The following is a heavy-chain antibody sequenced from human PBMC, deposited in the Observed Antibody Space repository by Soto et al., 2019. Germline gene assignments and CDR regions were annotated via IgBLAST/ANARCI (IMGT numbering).Heavy chain of an antibody. V-gene: IGHV1-69*12. CDR3: ARDGYYDSSGLIRGWFDP. Sequence: QVQLVQSGAEVKKPGSSVKVSCKASGGTFSSYAISWVRQAPGQGLGWMGGIIPIFGTANYAQKFQGRVTITADESTSTAYMELSSLRSEDTAVYYCARDGYYDSSGLIRGWFDPWGQGTLVTVSS. CDR2: IIPIFGTA. D-gene: IGHD3-22*01. CDR1: GGTFSSYA. J-gene: IGHJ5*02.